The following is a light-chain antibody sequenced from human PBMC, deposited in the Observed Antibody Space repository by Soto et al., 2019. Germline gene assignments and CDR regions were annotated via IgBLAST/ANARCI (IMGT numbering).Light chain of an antibody. CDR1: QDIGTS. J-gene: IGKJ3*01. CDR3: LQHYAFPFT. Sequence: DLQMTQSPSSLSASVGGRVTITCRASQDIGTSLDWFQQKPGTAPKHLIYTISDLQSGVPSRFSGGGSGTEFTLTISSLQPEDSATYYCLQHYAFPFTFGPGTKVHV. V-gene: IGKV1-17*01. CDR2: TIS.